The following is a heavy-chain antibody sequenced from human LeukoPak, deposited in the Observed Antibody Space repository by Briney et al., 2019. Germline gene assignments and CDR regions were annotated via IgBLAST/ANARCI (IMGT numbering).Heavy chain of an antibody. Sequence: SETLSLTCTVSGGSISSYYWSWIRQPAGKGLEWIGRIYTSGSTNYNPSLKSRVTMSVDTSKNQFSLKLSSVTAADTAVYYCARDSSGYSSGWYRSLSSDASDIWGQGTMVTVSS. CDR3: ARDSSGYSSGWYRSLSSDASDI. D-gene: IGHD6-19*01. J-gene: IGHJ3*02. V-gene: IGHV4-4*07. CDR2: IYTSGST. CDR1: GGSISSYY.